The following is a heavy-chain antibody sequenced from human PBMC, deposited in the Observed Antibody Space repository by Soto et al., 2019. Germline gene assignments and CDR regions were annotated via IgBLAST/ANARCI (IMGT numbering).Heavy chain of an antibody. CDR2: INHSGST. CDR3: ATNGGTDSDYYKLRRNWLDP. Sequence: PSETLSLTCAVYNRSFSGYYWSWIRQAPGKGLEWIGQINHSGSTNYNPSLKSRVTISIDTSKNQFSLKLTSVTAADTAVYYCATNGGTDSDYYKLRRNWLDPWGQGTLDTVSS. J-gene: IGHJ5*02. D-gene: IGHD3-3*01. V-gene: IGHV4-34*01. CDR1: NRSFSGYY.